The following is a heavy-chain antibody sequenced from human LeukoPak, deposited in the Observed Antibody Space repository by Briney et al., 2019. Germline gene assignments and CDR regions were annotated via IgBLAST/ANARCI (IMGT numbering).Heavy chain of an antibody. J-gene: IGHJ4*02. CDR3: ARESELYYDILTGYRTVGYFDY. Sequence: ASVKVSCKASGYTFTGYYMHWVRQAPGKGLEWMGGFDPEDGETIYAQKFQGRVTMTEDTSTDTAYMELSSLRSEDTAVYYCARESELYYDILTGYRTVGYFDYWGQGTLVTVSS. CDR2: FDPEDGET. V-gene: IGHV1-24*01. CDR1: GYTFTGYY. D-gene: IGHD3-9*01.